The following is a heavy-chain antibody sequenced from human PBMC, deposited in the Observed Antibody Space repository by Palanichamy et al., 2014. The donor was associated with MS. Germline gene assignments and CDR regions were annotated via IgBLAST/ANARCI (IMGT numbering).Heavy chain of an antibody. CDR3: AREEQWLAPIDY. D-gene: IGHD6-19*01. V-gene: IGHV3-7*01. J-gene: IGHJ4*02. CDR2: IKGDGSET. CDR1: GFTFSSYF. Sequence: EVQLVESGGGLVQPGGSLRLSCAASGFTFSSYFMSWVRQAPGKGLEWVASIKGDGSETYYGDSVGGRFSISRDSAKSSMYLQMNSLRAEDTAVYYCAREEQWLAPIDYWGQGTRVTVSS.